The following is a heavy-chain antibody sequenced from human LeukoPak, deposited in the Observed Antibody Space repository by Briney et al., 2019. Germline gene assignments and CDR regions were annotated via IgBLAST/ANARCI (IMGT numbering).Heavy chain of an antibody. J-gene: IGHJ4*02. Sequence: GGSLRLSCAASGFTFSSYGMHWVRQAPGKGLEWVAVISYDGSNKYYADSVKGRFTISRDNAKNSLYLQMNSLRAEDTAVYYCARESVSTDDWGQGTLVTVSS. CDR3: ARESVSTDD. V-gene: IGHV3-30*03. D-gene: IGHD5/OR15-5a*01. CDR1: GFTFSSYG. CDR2: ISYDGSNK.